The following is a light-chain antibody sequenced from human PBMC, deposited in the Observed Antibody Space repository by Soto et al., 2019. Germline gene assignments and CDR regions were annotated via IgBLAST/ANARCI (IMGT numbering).Light chain of an antibody. CDR2: GAS. CDR1: QSISSSY. Sequence: ETVLTPSPGTLYLSPGERASLSCRASQSISSSYVAWYQQKPGQAPRLLIYGASRSASGIPDRFSGSGSGTEFTLIISRLEPEYFAVYCCQQYGTSPHTFGQGTKVEIK. CDR3: QQYGTSPHT. V-gene: IGKV3-20*01. J-gene: IGKJ1*01.